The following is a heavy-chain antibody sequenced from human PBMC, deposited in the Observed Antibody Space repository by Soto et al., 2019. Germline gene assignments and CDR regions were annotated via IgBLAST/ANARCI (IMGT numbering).Heavy chain of an antibody. CDR1: GYTLTELS. D-gene: IGHD6-19*01. Sequence: ASVKVSCKVSGYTLTELSMHWVRQAPGKGLEWMGGFDPEDGETIYAQKFQGRVTMTEDTSTDTAYMELSSLRSEDTAVYYCATVRGYSICWYDIPLDVFDIWGQGTMVTVSS. J-gene: IGHJ3*02. CDR2: FDPEDGET. CDR3: ATVRGYSICWYDIPLDVFDI. V-gene: IGHV1-24*01.